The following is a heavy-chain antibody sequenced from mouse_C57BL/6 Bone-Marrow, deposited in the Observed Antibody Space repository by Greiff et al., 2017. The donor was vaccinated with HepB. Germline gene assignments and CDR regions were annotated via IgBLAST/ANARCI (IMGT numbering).Heavy chain of an antibody. CDR3: AASYYSNYAWFAY. V-gene: IGHV1-75*01. D-gene: IGHD2-5*01. J-gene: IGHJ3*01. CDR2: IFPGSGST. CDR1: GYTFTDYY. Sequence: QVQLQQSGPELVKPGASVKISCKASGYTFTDYYINWVKQRPGQGLEWIGWIFPGSGSTYYNEKFKGKATLTVDKSSSTAYMLLSSLTSEDSAVYFCAASYYSNYAWFAYWGQGTLVTVSA.